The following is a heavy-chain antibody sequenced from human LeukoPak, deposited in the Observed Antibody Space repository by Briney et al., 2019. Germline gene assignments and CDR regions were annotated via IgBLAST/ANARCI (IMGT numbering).Heavy chain of an antibody. CDR2: MNPNSGNT. CDR1: GYTFTSYD. CDR3: ARAVRGATTTDRRFHYYYYMDV. D-gene: IGHD1-26*01. J-gene: IGHJ6*03. Sequence: GASVKVSCKASGYTFTSYDIDWVRQATGQGLEWMGWMNPNSGNTGYAQKFQGRVTITRNTSISTAYMELSSLRSEDTAVYYCARAVRGATTTDRRFHYYYYMDVWGKGTTVTVSS. V-gene: IGHV1-8*03.